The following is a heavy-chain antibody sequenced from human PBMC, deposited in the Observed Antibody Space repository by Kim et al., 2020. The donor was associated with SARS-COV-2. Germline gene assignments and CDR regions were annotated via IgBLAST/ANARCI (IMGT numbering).Heavy chain of an antibody. J-gene: IGHJ6*02. CDR3: ARADYDFWSGYYAPPYGMDV. V-gene: IGHV4-39*07. Sequence: SETLSLTCTVSGGSISSSSYYWGWIRQPPGKGLEWIGSIYYSGSTYYNPSLKSRVTISVDTSKNQFSLKLSSVTAADTAVYYCARADYDFWSGYYAPPYGMDVWGQGTTVTVSS. CDR1: GGSISSSSYY. D-gene: IGHD3-3*01. CDR2: IYYSGST.